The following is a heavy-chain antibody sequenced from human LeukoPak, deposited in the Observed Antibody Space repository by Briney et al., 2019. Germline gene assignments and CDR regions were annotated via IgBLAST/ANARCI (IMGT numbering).Heavy chain of an antibody. Sequence: PGGSLRLSCAASGFTVSSNYMSWVRQAPGKGLEWVSVIYSGGSTYYANSVKGRFTISRDNSKNTLYLQMNSLRAEDTAVYYCARAQQWLVFDYWGQGTLVTVSS. V-gene: IGHV3-53*05. J-gene: IGHJ4*02. CDR2: IYSGGST. CDR1: GFTVSSNY. D-gene: IGHD6-19*01. CDR3: ARAQQWLVFDY.